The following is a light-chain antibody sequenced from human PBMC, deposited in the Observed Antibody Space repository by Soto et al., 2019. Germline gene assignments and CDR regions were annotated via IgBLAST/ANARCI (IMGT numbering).Light chain of an antibody. Sequence: QSALTQPASVSGSPGQSITISCTGTSSDVGGYKYVSWYQQHPGKAPKLMIYEVTNRPSGVSTRFSGSRSGNTASLTISGLQAEDEADYYFSSSTTSCALYVFGTGTKGTVL. CDR1: SSDVGGYKY. CDR3: SSSTTSCALYV. J-gene: IGLJ1*01. V-gene: IGLV2-14*01. CDR2: EVT.